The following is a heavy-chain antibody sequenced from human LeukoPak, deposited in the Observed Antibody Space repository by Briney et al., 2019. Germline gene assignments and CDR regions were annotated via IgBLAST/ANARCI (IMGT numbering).Heavy chain of an antibody. V-gene: IGHV1-46*01. CDR1: GYTSTSYY. Sequence: ASVKVSCKASGYTSTSYYMHWVRQAPGQGLEWMGIINPSGGSTSYAQKFQGRVTMTRDTSTSTVYMELSSLRSEDTAVYYCARHSSGWYRAFDIWGQGTMVTVSS. CDR2: INPSGGST. D-gene: IGHD6-19*01. J-gene: IGHJ3*02. CDR3: ARHSSGWYRAFDI.